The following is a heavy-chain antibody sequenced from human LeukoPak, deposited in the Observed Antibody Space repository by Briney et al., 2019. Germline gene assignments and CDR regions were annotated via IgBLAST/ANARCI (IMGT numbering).Heavy chain of an antibody. Sequence: SETLSLTCAVSGGSISSGGYSWSWIRQPPRKGLEWIGYIYHSGSTYYNPSLKSRVTISVDRSKNQFSLKLSSVTAADTAVYYCARGITDYYGSGSKPNWFDPWGQGTLVTVSS. J-gene: IGHJ5*02. CDR3: ARGITDYYGSGSKPNWFDP. CDR2: IYHSGST. V-gene: IGHV4-30-2*01. CDR1: GGSISSGGYS. D-gene: IGHD3-10*01.